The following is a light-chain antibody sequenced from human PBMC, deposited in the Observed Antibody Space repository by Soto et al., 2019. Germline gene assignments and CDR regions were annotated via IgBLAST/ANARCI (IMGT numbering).Light chain of an antibody. V-gene: IGKV1-9*01. J-gene: IGKJ3*01. CDR3: QQFNSYPT. CDR2: AAS. CDR1: QDINSY. Sequence: DIPLTQSPSFLSASVGDRVTITCRASQDINSYLAWYQQKPGKAPNLLIYAASTLQSGVPSRFSGSGSGTEFNLTMSSLQPEDFATYYCQQFNSYPTFGPGTKVDIK.